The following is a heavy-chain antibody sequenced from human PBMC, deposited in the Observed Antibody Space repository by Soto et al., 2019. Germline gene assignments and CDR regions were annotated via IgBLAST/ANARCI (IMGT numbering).Heavy chain of an antibody. CDR1: GFTFGSHA. V-gene: IGHV3-23*01. J-gene: IGHJ4*02. D-gene: IGHD6-13*01. CDR2: ISGSGANT. Sequence: EGQMLESGGGLVQPGGSLRLSCAASGFTFGSHAMSWVRQAPGKGLEWVSGISGSGANTYYANSVKGRFTISRDNSTNTLYLQMNTLRAEDTAVYYCAKVGGGPTIAAARFDYWGQGTLVTVSS. CDR3: AKVGGGPTIAAARFDY.